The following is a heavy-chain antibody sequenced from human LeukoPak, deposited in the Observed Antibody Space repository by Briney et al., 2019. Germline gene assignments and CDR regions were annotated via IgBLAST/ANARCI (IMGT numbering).Heavy chain of an antibody. CDR1: GGSISGFY. J-gene: IGHJ5*02. CDR2: IYFTGST. Sequence: SETLSLTCSVSGGSISGFYWSWIRQPPGMGLEWIGYIYFTGSTNYNPSLKSRVTISVDTPKNQFSLKLTSVTAADTAVYYCARFGYGSGSYYNWFDPWGQGTLVTVSS. V-gene: IGHV4-4*09. D-gene: IGHD3-10*01. CDR3: ARFGYGSGSYYNWFDP.